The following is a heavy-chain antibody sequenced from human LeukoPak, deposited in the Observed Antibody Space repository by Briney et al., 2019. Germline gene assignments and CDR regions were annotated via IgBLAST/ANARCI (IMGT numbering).Heavy chain of an antibody. Sequence: PGGSLRLSCAASGFTFSSYWMSWVRQAPGKGLEWVANIKQDGSEKHYVDSVKGRFTISRDNAKNSLYLQMNSLRAEDTAVYYCARGYDSSGYYPALWYFDYWGQGTLVTVSS. D-gene: IGHD3-22*01. CDR2: IKQDGSEK. CDR1: GFTFSSYW. V-gene: IGHV3-7*03. CDR3: ARGYDSSGYYPALWYFDY. J-gene: IGHJ4*02.